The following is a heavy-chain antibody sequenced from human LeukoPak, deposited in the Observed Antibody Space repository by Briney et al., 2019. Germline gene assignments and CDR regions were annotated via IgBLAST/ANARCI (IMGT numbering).Heavy chain of an antibody. V-gene: IGHV3-7*01. CDR1: GFTFSDSW. J-gene: IGHJ6*02. D-gene: IGHD3-16*01. CDR2: VNPDGSAK. CDR3: ATYTHWVAGDV. Sequence: GGSLRLSCAASGFTFSDSWMSWVRQAPGKGLEWVANVNPDGSAKDYVDSVKARFTISRDNAGNSLFLQMSSLRAEDTAVYYCATYTHWVAGDVWGQGTTVTVSS.